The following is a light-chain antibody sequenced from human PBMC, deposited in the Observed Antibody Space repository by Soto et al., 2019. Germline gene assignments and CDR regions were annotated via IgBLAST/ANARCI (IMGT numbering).Light chain of an antibody. CDR2: EVT. Sequence: QSALTQPASVSGSPRQSITISCTGTSSDVGAYNYVSWYQQHPGKAPKLMIYEVTNRPSAVSNRFSGSKSGNTASLTISGLQAEDEADYYCSSYTSDLTWVFGGGTKLTV. V-gene: IGLV2-14*01. CDR3: SSYTSDLTWV. CDR1: SSDVGAYNY. J-gene: IGLJ3*02.